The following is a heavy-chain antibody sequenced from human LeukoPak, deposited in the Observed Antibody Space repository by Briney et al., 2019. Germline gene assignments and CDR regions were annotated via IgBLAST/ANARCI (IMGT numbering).Heavy chain of an antibody. CDR3: ARVGGYSYGTHDAFDI. CDR2: INPSGGST. Sequence: GASVKVSRKASGYTFTSYYMHWVRQAPGQGLEWMGIINPSGGSTSYAQKFQGRVTMTRDMSTSTVYMELSSLRSEDTAVYYCARVGGYSYGTHDAFDIWGQGTMVTVSS. CDR1: GYTFTSYY. D-gene: IGHD5-18*01. V-gene: IGHV1-46*01. J-gene: IGHJ3*02.